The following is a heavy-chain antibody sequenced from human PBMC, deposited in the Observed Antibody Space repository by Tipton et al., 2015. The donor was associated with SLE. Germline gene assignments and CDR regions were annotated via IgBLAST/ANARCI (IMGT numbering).Heavy chain of an antibody. Sequence: GSLRLSCAASGFTFTSYEMNWVRQAPGKGLEWVSYISRSGSMIYYANSVKGRFTISRDNAKKSLYLQMKSLRAEDTAVYYCARHELYYDFWTWGQGTLVTVSS. CDR3: ARHELYYDFWT. V-gene: IGHV3-48*03. D-gene: IGHD3-3*01. CDR2: ISRSGSMI. CDR1: GFTFTSYE. J-gene: IGHJ5*02.